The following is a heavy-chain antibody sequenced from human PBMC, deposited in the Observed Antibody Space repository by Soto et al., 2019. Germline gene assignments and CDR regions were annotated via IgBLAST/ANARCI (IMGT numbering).Heavy chain of an antibody. J-gene: IGHJ4*02. D-gene: IGHD3-22*01. V-gene: IGHV1-24*01. CDR3: ATNSAPSDYYDSSGYTPFDY. CDR2: FDPEDGET. CDR1: GYTFTSYY. Sequence: ASLKVSCKASGYTFTSYYMHWVRQAPGKGLEWMGGFDPEDGETIYAQKFQGRVAMTEDTSTDTAYMELSSLRSEDTAVYYCATNSAPSDYYDSSGYTPFDYWGQGTPVTVSS.